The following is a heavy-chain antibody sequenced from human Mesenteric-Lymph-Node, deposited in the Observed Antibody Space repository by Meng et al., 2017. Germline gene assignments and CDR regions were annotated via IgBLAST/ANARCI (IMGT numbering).Heavy chain of an antibody. CDR3: AVRRGYSYGLHWFDP. Sequence: ASVKVSCKASGYTFTGYYMHWVRQAPGQGLEWMGWINPNSGSTSYAQKFQGRVTMTRDTSTSTVYMELSSLRSEDTAVYYCAVRRGYSYGLHWFDPWGQGTLVTVSS. V-gene: IGHV1-46*01. CDR1: GYTFTGYY. D-gene: IGHD5-18*01. CDR2: INPNSGST. J-gene: IGHJ5*02.